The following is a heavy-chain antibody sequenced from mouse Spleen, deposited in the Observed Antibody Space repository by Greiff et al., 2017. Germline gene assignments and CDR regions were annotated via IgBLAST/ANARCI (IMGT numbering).Heavy chain of an antibody. CDR2: IYPRSGNT. D-gene: IGHD2-10*02. V-gene: IGHV1-81*01. Sequence: QVQLQQSGAELARPGASVKLSCKASGYTFTSYGISWVKQRTGQGLEWIGEIYPRSGNTYYNEKFKGKATLTADKSSSTAYMELRSLTSEDSAVYFCARGEKKYGNYEAWFAYWGQGTLVTVSA. CDR1: GYTFTSYG. J-gene: IGHJ3*01. CDR3: ARGEKKYGNYEAWFAY.